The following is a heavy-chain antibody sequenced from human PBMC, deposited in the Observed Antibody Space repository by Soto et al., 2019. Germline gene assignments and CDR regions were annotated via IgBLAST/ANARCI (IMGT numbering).Heavy chain of an antibody. CDR1: GFTFDDYA. Sequence: EVQLVESGGGLVQPGRSLRLSCAASGFTFDDYAMHWVRQAPGKGLEWVSGISWNSGSIGYADSVKGRFTISRDNAKNSLYLQMNSLRAEDTALYYCAKDIGDSALDCWGQGTLVTVSS. CDR3: AKDIGDSALDC. D-gene: IGHD3-22*01. J-gene: IGHJ4*02. V-gene: IGHV3-9*01. CDR2: ISWNSGSI.